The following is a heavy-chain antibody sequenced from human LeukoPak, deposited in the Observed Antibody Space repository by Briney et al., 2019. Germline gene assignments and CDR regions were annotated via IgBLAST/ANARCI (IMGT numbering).Heavy chain of an antibody. V-gene: IGHV3-23*01. CDR3: AKDGVDPITFDS. J-gene: IGHJ4*02. Sequence: GGSLRLSCAASGFTFSSYAMSWVRQVPGKGLEWVSVISGSGGATYYADSVKGRFTISRDNSKNTLYLQMNSLRAEGTAVYYCAKDGVDPITFDSWGQGTLVTVSS. CDR1: GFTFSSYA. D-gene: IGHD3-16*01. CDR2: ISGSGGAT.